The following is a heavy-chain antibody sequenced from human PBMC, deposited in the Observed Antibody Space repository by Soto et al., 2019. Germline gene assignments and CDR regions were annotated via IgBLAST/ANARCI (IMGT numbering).Heavy chain of an antibody. CDR3: AHRLRGPYSSGWSYAFDI. D-gene: IGHD6-19*01. Sequence: QITLKESGHTLVKPTQTLTLTCTFTGFSLSNSGVGVGWIRQPPGKALEWLGLIYWDDDKRYSPSLKSRLTITKDTPKNQVVLTMTNMDPVDTATYYCAHRLRGPYSSGWSYAFDIWGQGTMVTVSS. V-gene: IGHV2-5*02. J-gene: IGHJ3*02. CDR2: IYWDDDK. CDR1: GFSLSNSGVG.